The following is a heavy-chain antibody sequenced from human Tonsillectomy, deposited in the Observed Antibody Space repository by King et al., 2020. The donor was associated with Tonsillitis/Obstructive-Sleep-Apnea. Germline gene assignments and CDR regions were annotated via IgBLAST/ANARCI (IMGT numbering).Heavy chain of an antibody. CDR2: IFSNADK. J-gene: IGHJ4*02. V-gene: IGHV2-26*01. CDR1: GFSLSNVRMG. Sequence: TLKESGPVLVKPTETLTLTCTVSGFSLSNVRMGVNWILQPPGKALEWLAHIFSNADKSYSPTLKNRLTISKYASKSQVVLTLTNMDPVDTATYYCARAEMSTISAFSLDSWGQGILVTVSS. CDR3: ARAEMSTISAFSLDS. D-gene: IGHD5-24*01.